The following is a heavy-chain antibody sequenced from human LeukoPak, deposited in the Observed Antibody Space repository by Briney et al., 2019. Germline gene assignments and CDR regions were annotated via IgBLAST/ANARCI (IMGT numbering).Heavy chain of an antibody. CDR1: GDSVSSNSVT. V-gene: IGHV6-1*01. J-gene: IGHJ5*02. Sequence: SQTLSLTCAISGDSVSSNSVTWNWIRQSPSRGLEWLGRAYYRSTWYNDYAVSVRGRITVNPDTSKNQFSLHLNSVTPEDTAVYYCARRLTQYDCFDPWGQGILVTVSS. CDR3: ARRLTQYDCFDP. CDR2: AYYRSTWYN. D-gene: IGHD2-2*01.